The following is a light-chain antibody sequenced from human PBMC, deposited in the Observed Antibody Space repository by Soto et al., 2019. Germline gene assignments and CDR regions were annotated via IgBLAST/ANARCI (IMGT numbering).Light chain of an antibody. CDR3: QQYYTDPHA. V-gene: IGKV1-8*01. CDR2: ASS. J-gene: IGKJ5*01. CDR1: QGTSSY. Sequence: AIRMTQSPSSFSASTGDRVTITCRASQGTSSYLAWYKQKPGKAPKLMIYASSTLQSGVPAWFSGSGYGTDFSLTISCLQSEDFATYFCQQYYTDPHAFGQGTRLEIK.